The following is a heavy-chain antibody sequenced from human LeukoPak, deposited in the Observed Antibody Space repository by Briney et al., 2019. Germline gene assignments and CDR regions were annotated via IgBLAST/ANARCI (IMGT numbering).Heavy chain of an antibody. CDR2: IYYSGST. Sequence: SQTLSLTCTVSGGSVSSGGYYWSWIRQHPGKGLEWIGYIYYSGSTYYNPSLKSRVTISVDTSKNQFSLKLGSVTAADTAVYYCARETYRYCSSGSCYPYNWFDPWGQGTLVTVSS. V-gene: IGHV4-31*03. CDR3: ARETYRYCSSGSCYPYNWFDP. J-gene: IGHJ5*02. CDR1: GGSVSSGGYY. D-gene: IGHD2-15*01.